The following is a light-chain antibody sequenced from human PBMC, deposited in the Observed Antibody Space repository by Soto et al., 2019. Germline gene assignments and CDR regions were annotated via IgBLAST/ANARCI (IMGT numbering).Light chain of an antibody. CDR2: DAS. CDR3: QQYDNWPRT. J-gene: IGKJ1*01. V-gene: IGKV3-15*01. Sequence: IVMTQSPATLSVSPGERATLSCRASQNVNYNLDWYQQKPGQAPSLLIHDASIRATAVPTRFSGSGSGTDFTLTISSLQPEDFAVYYCQQYDNWPRTFGQGTKVEIK. CDR1: QNVNYN.